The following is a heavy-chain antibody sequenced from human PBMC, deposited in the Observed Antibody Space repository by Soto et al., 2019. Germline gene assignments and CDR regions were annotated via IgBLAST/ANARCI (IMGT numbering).Heavy chain of an antibody. CDR2: IIPILGIA. V-gene: IGHV1-69*02. Sequence: QVQLVQSGAEVKKPGSSVKVSCKASGGTFSSYTISWVRQAPGQGLEWMGRIIPILGIANYAQKFQGRVTITADKSTSTAYMELSSLRSEDTAVYYCASGVGGRSSSLKFDPWGQGTLVTVSS. CDR3: ASGVGGRSSSLKFDP. J-gene: IGHJ5*02. D-gene: IGHD6-19*01. CDR1: GGTFSSYT.